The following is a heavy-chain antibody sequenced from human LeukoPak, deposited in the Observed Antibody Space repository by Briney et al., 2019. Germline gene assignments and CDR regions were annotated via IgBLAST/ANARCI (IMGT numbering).Heavy chain of an antibody. CDR1: GLTFSSYS. D-gene: IGHD6-25*01. V-gene: IGHV3-48*04. CDR3: AKDESAASIPQPDDAFDI. CDR2: ISSSSSII. J-gene: IGHJ3*02. Sequence: PGGSLRLSCAASGLTFSSYSMNWVRQALGKGLEWVSYISSSSSIIYYADSVKGRFTISRDNAKNSLYLQMNSLRAEDTAVYYCAKDESAASIPQPDDAFDIWGQGTMVTVSS.